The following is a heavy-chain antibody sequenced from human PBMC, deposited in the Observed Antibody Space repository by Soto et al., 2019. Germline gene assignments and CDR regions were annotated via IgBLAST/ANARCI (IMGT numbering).Heavy chain of an antibody. CDR3: ASSYSNYALIDYYYYGMDV. D-gene: IGHD4-4*01. CDR1: GYTFTSYA. J-gene: IGHJ6*02. CDR2: INAGNGNT. V-gene: IGHV1-3*01. Sequence: QVQLVQSGAEVKKPGASVKVSCKASGYTFTSYAMHWVRQAPGQRIEWMGWINAGNGNTKYSQKFQGRVTITRDTSAGTAYMELSSQRSEDTAVYYCASSYSNYALIDYYYYGMDVWGQGTTVTVSS.